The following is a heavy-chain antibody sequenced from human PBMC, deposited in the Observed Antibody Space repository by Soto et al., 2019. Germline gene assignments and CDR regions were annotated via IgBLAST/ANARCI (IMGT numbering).Heavy chain of an antibody. D-gene: IGHD3-22*01. CDR3: AGGGSIVVATRRLMDV. CDR1: GGSISSSSYY. J-gene: IGHJ6*03. Sequence: PSETLSLTCTVSGGSISSSSYYWGWIRQPPGKGLEWIGSIYYSGSTYYNPSLKSRVTISVDTPKNQFSLQLSSVTVADTAVYYCAGGGSIVVATRRLMDVWGKGTTVTVSS. V-gene: IGHV4-39*01. CDR2: IYYSGST.